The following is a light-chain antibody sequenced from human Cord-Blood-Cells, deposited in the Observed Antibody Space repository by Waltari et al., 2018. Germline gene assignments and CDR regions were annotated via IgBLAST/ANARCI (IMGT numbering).Light chain of an antibody. CDR2: DDS. J-gene: IGLJ3*02. Sequence: SYVLTQPPSVSVAPGKTARITCGGNNIGSKSVHWYQQKPGQAPVLVVYDDSDRPSGIPGRFSGSNSGNTATLTISRVEAGDEGDYYCQVWDSSSDHRVFGGGTKLTVL. CDR3: QVWDSSSDHRV. CDR1: NIGSKS. V-gene: IGLV3-21*03.